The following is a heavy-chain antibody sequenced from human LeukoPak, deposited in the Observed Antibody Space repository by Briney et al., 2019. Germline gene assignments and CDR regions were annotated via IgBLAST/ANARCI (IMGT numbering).Heavy chain of an antibody. V-gene: IGHV1-2*02. CDR2: ISAYSGGT. Sequence: GASVKVSCKASGYTFTSYGISWVRQAPGQGLEWMGWISAYSGGTNYAQKFQGRVTMTRDTSISTAYMELSRLRSDDTAVYYCARDLYYYDSSGYVEYFQHWGQGTLVTVSS. J-gene: IGHJ1*01. D-gene: IGHD3-22*01. CDR1: GYTFTSYG. CDR3: ARDLYYYDSSGYVEYFQH.